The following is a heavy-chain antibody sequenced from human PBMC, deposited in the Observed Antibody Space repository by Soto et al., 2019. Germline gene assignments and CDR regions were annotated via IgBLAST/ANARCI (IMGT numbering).Heavy chain of an antibody. J-gene: IGHJ4*02. CDR1: GGSFSGYY. CDR3: ARGGNDYSNYEPKGVLFDY. V-gene: IGHV4-34*01. CDR2: INHSGST. Sequence: SETLSLTCAVYGGSFSGYYWSWIRQPPGKGLEWIGEINHSGSTNYNPSLKSRVTISVDTSKNQFSLKLSSVTAADTAVYYCARGGNDYSNYEPKGVLFDYWGQGTLVTVSS. D-gene: IGHD4-4*01.